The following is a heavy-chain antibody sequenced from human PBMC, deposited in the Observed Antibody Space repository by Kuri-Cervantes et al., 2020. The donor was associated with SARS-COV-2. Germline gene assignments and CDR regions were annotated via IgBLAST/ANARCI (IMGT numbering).Heavy chain of an antibody. J-gene: IGHJ4*02. CDR2: IYTSGST. CDR3: ASITIFGVVKI. V-gene: IGHV4-4*07. D-gene: IGHD3-3*01. Sequence: GSLRLSCTVSGGSISSYYWSWIRQSAGKGLEWIGRIYTSGSTNYNPSLKSRVTMSVDTSKNQFSLKLSSVTAADTAVYYCASITIFGVVKIWGQGTLVTVSS. CDR1: GGSISSYY.